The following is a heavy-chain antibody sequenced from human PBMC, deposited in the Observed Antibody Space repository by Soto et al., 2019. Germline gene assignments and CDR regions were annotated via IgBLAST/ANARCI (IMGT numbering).Heavy chain of an antibody. V-gene: IGHV4-34*01. CDR2: INHSGST. CDR3: ARGVYSYGDY. CDR1: GGSFSGYY. D-gene: IGHD5-18*01. Sequence: SETLSLTCAVYGGSFSGYYWSWIRQPPGKGLEWIGEINHSGSTNYNPSLKSRVTISVDTSKNQFSLKLSSVTAADTAVYYCARGVYSYGDYWGQGTLVTVSS. J-gene: IGHJ4*02.